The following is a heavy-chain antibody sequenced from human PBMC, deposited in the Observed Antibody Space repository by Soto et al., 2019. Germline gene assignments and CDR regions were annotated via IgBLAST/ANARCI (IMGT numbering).Heavy chain of an antibody. CDR3: GRDLRTCGRNCCPDY. Sequence: EVQLVESGGGLVQPGGSLRLSCAASGFIFTRYWMTWVRQAPGKGLEWVANIKHDASGKYYVDSVKGRFAISRDNAQNSVYLELHGLRVADTAVYYCGRDLRTCGRNCCPDYWGQGTLVTVSS. CDR1: GFIFTRYW. CDR2: IKHDASGK. D-gene: IGHD2-21*02. J-gene: IGHJ4*02. V-gene: IGHV3-7*04.